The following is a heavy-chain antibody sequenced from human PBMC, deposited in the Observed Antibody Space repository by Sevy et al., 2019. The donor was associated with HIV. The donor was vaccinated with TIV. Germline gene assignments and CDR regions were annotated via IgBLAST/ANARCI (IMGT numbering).Heavy chain of an antibody. CDR1: GFTFSGSA. CDR2: IRSKANSYAT. D-gene: IGHD3-22*01. J-gene: IGHJ4*02. CDR3: TIHYYDSSGYYLGRRVLNY. Sequence: GGSLRLSCAASGFTFSGSAMHWVRQASGKGLEWVGRIRSKANSYATAYAASVKGSFTISREDSKNTAYLQLNSLKTEDTAVYYCTIHYYDSSGYYLGRRVLNYWGQGTLVTVSS. V-gene: IGHV3-73*01.